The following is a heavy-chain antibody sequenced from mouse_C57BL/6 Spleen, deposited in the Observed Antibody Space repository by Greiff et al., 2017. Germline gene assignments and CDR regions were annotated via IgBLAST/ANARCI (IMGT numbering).Heavy chain of an antibody. V-gene: IGHV3-6*01. D-gene: IGHD2-4*01. CDR3: ARAYDYDGWYFDV. CDR2: ISYDGSN. J-gene: IGHJ1*03. CDR1: GYSITSGYY. Sequence: EVKLVESGPGLVKPSQSLSLTCSVTGYSITSGYYWNWIRQFPGNKLEWMGYISYDGSNNYNPSLKNRISITRDTSKNQFFLKLNSVTTEDTATYYCARAYDYDGWYFDVWGTGTTVTVSS.